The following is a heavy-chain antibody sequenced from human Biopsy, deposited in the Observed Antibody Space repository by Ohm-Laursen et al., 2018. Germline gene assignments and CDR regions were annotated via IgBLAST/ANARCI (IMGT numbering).Heavy chain of an antibody. CDR1: GHTFATYH. CDR3: ARAGVGSDGTDSYYYGMYV. J-gene: IGHJ6*02. V-gene: IGHV1-46*01. D-gene: IGHD5-24*01. Sequence: GASVKVSCKVSGHTFATYHIHWVRQAPGQGLEWMGVISPSGATTSFSQKFQGRITMTRDTSTGTVNMDLNSLGSEDTAVYYCARAGVGSDGTDSYYYGMYVWGPGTTVTVSS. CDR2: ISPSGATT.